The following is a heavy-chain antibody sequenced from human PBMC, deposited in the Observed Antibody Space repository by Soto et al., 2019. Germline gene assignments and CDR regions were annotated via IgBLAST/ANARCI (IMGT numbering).Heavy chain of an antibody. D-gene: IGHD3-22*01. Sequence: PGGSLRLSCAASGFTFSSYGMHWVRQAPGKGLEWVAVISYDGSNKYYADSVKGRFTISRDNSKNTLYLQMNSLRAEDTAVYYCAKPDLYYDSSGPRAALDLWGQGTLVTVSS. CDR3: AKPDLYYDSSGPRAALDL. V-gene: IGHV3-30*18. J-gene: IGHJ5*02. CDR1: GFTFSSYG. CDR2: ISYDGSNK.